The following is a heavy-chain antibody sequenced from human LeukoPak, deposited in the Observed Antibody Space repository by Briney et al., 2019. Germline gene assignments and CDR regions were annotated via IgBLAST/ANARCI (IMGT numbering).Heavy chain of an antibody. V-gene: IGHV3-21*01. Sequence: GGSLRLSCAASGFTFSSYSMNWVRQAPGKGLEWVSSISSSSSYIYYADSVKGRFTISRDNAKNSLYLQMNSLRAEDTAVYYCARDVFLWFGESELDYYYYMDVWGKGTTVTVSS. CDR1: GFTFSSYS. J-gene: IGHJ6*03. CDR2: ISSSSSYI. CDR3: ARDVFLWFGESELDYYYYMDV. D-gene: IGHD3-10*01.